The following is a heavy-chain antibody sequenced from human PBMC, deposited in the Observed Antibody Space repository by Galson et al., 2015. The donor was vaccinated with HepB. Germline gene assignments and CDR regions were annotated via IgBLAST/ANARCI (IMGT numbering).Heavy chain of an antibody. D-gene: IGHD3-10*01. CDR3: ASALLSRYDSGISTGY. CDR1: GFTFSIYG. CDR2: IGRNVSST. V-gene: IGHV3-23*01. J-gene: IGHJ4*02. Sequence: SLRLSCAASGFTFSIYGMSWLRQAPGKGLEWVAVIGRNVSSTHYADSVKGRFTISRDNSKNTLYLQMNSLRVEDTAVYYCASALLSRYDSGISTGYWGQGTLCSVSS.